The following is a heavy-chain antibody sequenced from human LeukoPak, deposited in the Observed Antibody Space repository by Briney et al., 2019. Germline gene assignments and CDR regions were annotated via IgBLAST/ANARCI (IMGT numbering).Heavy chain of an antibody. CDR3: ARVKTGTTGGFDP. J-gene: IGHJ5*02. Sequence: GASVKLSCKASGYTFTSYGISCVRQAPGQGLEWMGWISAYNGNTNYAQKLQGRVTTTTDTSTSTAYMELRSLRSDDTAVYYCARVKTGTTGGFDPWGQGTLVTVSS. D-gene: IGHD1-1*01. CDR1: GYTFTSYG. CDR2: ISAYNGNT. V-gene: IGHV1-18*01.